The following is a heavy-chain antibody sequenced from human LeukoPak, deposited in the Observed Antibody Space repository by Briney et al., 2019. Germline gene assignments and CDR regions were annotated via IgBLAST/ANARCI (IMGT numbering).Heavy chain of an antibody. Sequence: GGSLRLSCAASGFTFSSYAMSWVRQAPGKGLKWVSAISGSGGSTYYADSVKGWFTISRDNSKNTLYLQMNSLRAEDTAVYYCAKCGGDFQYLVYWDYWGQGTLVTVSS. CDR2: ISGSGGST. D-gene: IGHD2-21*02. CDR3: AKCGGDFQYLVYWDY. CDR1: GFTFSSYA. J-gene: IGHJ4*02. V-gene: IGHV3-23*01.